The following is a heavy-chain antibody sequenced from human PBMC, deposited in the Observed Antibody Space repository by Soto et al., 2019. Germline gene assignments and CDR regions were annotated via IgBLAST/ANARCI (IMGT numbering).Heavy chain of an antibody. Sequence: QVQLVQSGAEVRKPGASVKVSCEASGYTFTSYDIYWVRQATGQGLEWMGWLNPNTGNSGYAQKFQGRITVTSDTSINTVHMELSSLRSEETAVYYCARRAETNGWNGFGADKYYFDFWGQGTLVTV. CDR1: GYTFTSYD. D-gene: IGHD1-1*01. V-gene: IGHV1-8*01. J-gene: IGHJ4*02. CDR2: LNPNTGNS. CDR3: ARRAETNGWNGFGADKYYFDF.